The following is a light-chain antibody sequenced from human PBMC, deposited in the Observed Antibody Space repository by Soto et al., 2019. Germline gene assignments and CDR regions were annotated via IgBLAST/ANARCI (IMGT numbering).Light chain of an antibody. J-gene: IGKJ5*01. V-gene: IGKV3-20*01. CDR1: QSVSSSY. CDR3: QQYGSSPRIT. CDR2: GAS. Sequence: EIVLTQSPGTLSLSPGERATLSCRASQSVSSSYLAWYQQKPGQAPRLLIYGASSRATGIPDRFSGSGSVTDFTLTISRLEPEDFAVYYCQQYGSSPRITCGQGTRLEIK.